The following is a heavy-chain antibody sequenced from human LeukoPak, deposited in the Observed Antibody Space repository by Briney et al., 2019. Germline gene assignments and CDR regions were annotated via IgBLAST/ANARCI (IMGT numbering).Heavy chain of an antibody. CDR3: ARDADYYDSSGYDY. J-gene: IGHJ4*02. Sequence: GGSLRLSCAASGFTFSSYAMSWVRQAPGKGLEWVSHINVNGAATSYADSVKGRFTISRDNSKNTLYLQMNSLRAEDTAVYYCARDADYYDSSGYDYWGQGTLVTVSS. CDR2: INVNGAAT. CDR1: GFTFSSYA. V-gene: IGHV3-23*01. D-gene: IGHD3-22*01.